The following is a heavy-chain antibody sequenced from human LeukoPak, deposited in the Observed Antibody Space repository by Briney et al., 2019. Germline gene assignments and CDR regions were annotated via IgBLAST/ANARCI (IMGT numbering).Heavy chain of an antibody. Sequence: PGGSLRLSCAASGFTFSSYEMNWVRQPPGKGLEWIGYIYYSGSTNYNPSLKGRVTISVDTSKNQFSLRLRSVTAADTAVYYCARVTGYMIEDYFDYWGQGTLVTVSS. CDR1: GFTFSSYE. D-gene: IGHD3-22*01. CDR2: IYYSGST. V-gene: IGHV4-59*01. CDR3: ARVTGYMIEDYFDY. J-gene: IGHJ4*02.